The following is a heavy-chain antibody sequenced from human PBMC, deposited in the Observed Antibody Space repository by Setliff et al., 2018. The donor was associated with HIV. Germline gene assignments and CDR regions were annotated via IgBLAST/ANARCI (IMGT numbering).Heavy chain of an antibody. V-gene: IGHV5-51*01. CDR3: ARRSNGYSSSGYVYWHFDL. Sequence: GESLKISCKGYGYSFTNYWIGWVRQMPGKGLEWMGFIYPGDSDTRYSPSFQGQVTISADKSISTAYLQWSSLKASDTAMYYCARRSNGYSSSGYVYWHFDLWGRGTLVTVSS. CDR2: IYPGDSDT. CDR1: GYSFTNYW. J-gene: IGHJ2*01. D-gene: IGHD3-22*01.